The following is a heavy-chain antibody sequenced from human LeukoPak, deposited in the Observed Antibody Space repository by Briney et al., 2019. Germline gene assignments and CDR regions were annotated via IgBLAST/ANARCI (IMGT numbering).Heavy chain of an antibody. V-gene: IGHV1-46*03. J-gene: IGHJ4*02. CDR1: GYTFTSYG. CDR3: ALIAAAGTGDFDY. Sequence: ASVKVSCKASGYTFTSYGISWVRQAPGQGLEWMGIINPSGGSTSYAQKFQGRVTITADESTSTAYMELSSLRSEDTAVYYCALIAAAGTGDFDYWGQGTLVTVSS. D-gene: IGHD6-13*01. CDR2: INPSGGST.